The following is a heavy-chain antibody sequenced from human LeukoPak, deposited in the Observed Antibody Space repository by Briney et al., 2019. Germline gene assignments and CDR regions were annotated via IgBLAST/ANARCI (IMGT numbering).Heavy chain of an antibody. CDR1: GYTFTSYG. D-gene: IGHD2-2*01. V-gene: IGHV1-18*01. Sequence: GASVKVSCKASGYTFTSYGISWVRQAPGQGREWMGWISAYNGNTNYAQKLQGRVTMTTDTSTSTAYMELRSLRSDDTAVYYCARDIGEYCSSTSCSFDYWGQGTLVTVSS. CDR3: ARDIGEYCSSTSCSFDY. J-gene: IGHJ4*02. CDR2: ISAYNGNT.